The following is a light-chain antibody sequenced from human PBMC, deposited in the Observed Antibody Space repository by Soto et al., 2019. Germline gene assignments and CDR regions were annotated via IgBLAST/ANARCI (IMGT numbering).Light chain of an antibody. CDR3: SSYTSSRTRV. V-gene: IGLV2-14*03. CDR2: EVS. Sequence: QSVLTQPASVSGSPGQSITISCTGTSSDVGAYDFVSWYQQHPDKAPKLMIYEVSNRPSGVSNRFSGSKSVNTATLTISGLQAEYEADYYCSSYTSSRTRVFGTGTKVTVL. CDR1: SSDVGAYDF. J-gene: IGLJ1*01.